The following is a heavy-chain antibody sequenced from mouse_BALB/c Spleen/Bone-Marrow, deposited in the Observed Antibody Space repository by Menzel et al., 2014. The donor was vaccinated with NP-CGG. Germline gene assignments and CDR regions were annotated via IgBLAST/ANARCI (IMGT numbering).Heavy chain of an antibody. J-gene: IGHJ4*01. Sequence: QVQLQQSGAELVRPGSSVEISCKASGYTFSNYWMNWMKQKPGQGLEWIGQIYPGDGDTNYIGKFTGKATLTADKSSSTAYMQLSSLTSEDSAVYFCASRGDYSYAMDYWGQGTSVTVSS. D-gene: IGHD1-1*01. V-gene: IGHV1-80*01. CDR2: IYPGDGDT. CDR3: ASRGDYSYAMDY. CDR1: GYTFSNYW.